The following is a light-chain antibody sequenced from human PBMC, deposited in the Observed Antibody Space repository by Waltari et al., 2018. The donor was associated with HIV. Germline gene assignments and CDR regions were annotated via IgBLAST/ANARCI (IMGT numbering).Light chain of an antibody. CDR3: AAWDDSLSGWV. CDR2: KNN. CDR1: RSNLGRTY. Sequence: QSVLTQPPSASRTPVQRVTISCSASRSNLGRTYVYWYQQLPGTAPKRLMYKNNQRPSGVPDRFSGSKSGTSASLAISGLRSEDETDYYCAAWDDSLSGWVFGGGTKLTVL. V-gene: IGLV1-47*01. J-gene: IGLJ3*02.